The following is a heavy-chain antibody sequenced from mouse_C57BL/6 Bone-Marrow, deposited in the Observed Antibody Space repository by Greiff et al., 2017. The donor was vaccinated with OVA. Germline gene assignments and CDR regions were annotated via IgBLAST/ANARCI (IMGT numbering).Heavy chain of an antibody. V-gene: IGHV1-82*01. CDR1: GYAFSSSW. Sequence: LVESGPELVKPGASVKISCKASGYAFSSSWMNWVKQRPGKGLEWIGRIYPGDGDTNNNGKFKGKATLTADKSSSTAYMQLSSLTSEDSAVYFCARSLITTARWGQGTTLTVSS. CDR2: IYPGDGDT. J-gene: IGHJ2*01. D-gene: IGHD1-1*01. CDR3: ARSLITTAR.